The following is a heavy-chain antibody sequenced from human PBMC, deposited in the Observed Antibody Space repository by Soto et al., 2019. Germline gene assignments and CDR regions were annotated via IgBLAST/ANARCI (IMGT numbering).Heavy chain of an antibody. Sequence: VKVSCKASGYTFTSXGISWVRQAPGQGLEWMGWISAYNGNTNYAQKLQGRVTMTTDTSTSTAYMELRSLRSDDSAVYYCARGYSSGWSKNWFDPWGQGTLVTVSS. V-gene: IGHV1-18*01. D-gene: IGHD6-19*01. J-gene: IGHJ5*02. CDR3: ARGYSSGWSKNWFDP. CDR2: ISAYNGNT. CDR1: GYTFTSXG.